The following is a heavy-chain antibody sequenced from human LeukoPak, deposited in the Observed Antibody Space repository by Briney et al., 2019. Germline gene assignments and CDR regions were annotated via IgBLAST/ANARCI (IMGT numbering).Heavy chain of an antibody. V-gene: IGHV3-30*18. CDR1: GFTFSSHG. CDR3: AKDKDFWSGYYRGVPYYYGLDV. Sequence: GGSLRLSCAASGFTFSSHGTHWVRQAPGKGLEWVAVISYDGSNKYYADSVKGRFTISRDNANNTLYLQMNSLRPEDTALYHCAKDKDFWSGYYRGVPYYYGLDVWGQGTTVTVSS. J-gene: IGHJ6*02. CDR2: ISYDGSNK. D-gene: IGHD3-3*01.